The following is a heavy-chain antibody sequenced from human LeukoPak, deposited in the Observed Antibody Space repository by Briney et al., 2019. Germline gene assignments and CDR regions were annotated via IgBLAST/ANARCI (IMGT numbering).Heavy chain of an antibody. V-gene: IGHV1-18*04. J-gene: IGHJ4*02. CDR3: AREDYDILTGYYFFDY. Sequence: ASVKVSCKASGYTFTSYGISWVRQAPGQGLEWMGWISAYNGNTNYAQKLQGRVTMTTDTSTSTAYMELRSLRSDDTAVYYCAREDYDILTGYYFFDYWGQGTLSPSPQ. CDR1: GYTFTSYG. D-gene: IGHD3-9*01. CDR2: ISAYNGNT.